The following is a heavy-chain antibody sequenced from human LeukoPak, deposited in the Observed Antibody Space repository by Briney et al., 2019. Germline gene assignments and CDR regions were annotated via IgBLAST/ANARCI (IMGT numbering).Heavy chain of an antibody. D-gene: IGHD4-17*01. Sequence: ASVKVSCKASGYTFTGYYIHWVRQAPGQGLQWMGWIKPNSGGTTYAQMFQDRVTLTRDTSINTVYMELTRLTSDDTAVYYCARGTTVTANRWGQGTLVTVSS. V-gene: IGHV1-2*02. CDR1: GYTFTGYY. CDR3: ARGTTVTANR. CDR2: IKPNSGGT. J-gene: IGHJ5*02.